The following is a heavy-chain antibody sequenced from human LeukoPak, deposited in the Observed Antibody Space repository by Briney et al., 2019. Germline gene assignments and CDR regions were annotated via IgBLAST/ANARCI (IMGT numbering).Heavy chain of an antibody. CDR2: ISSSSYI. V-gene: IGHV3-21*01. Sequence: GGSLRLSCAASGFTFSSYSMNWVRQAPGKGLEWVSSISSSSYIYYADSVKGRFTISRDNAKNSLYLQMNSLRAEDTAVYYCARESIVGATGYWGQGTLVTVSS. J-gene: IGHJ4*02. CDR3: ARESIVGATGY. D-gene: IGHD1-26*01. CDR1: GFTFSSYS.